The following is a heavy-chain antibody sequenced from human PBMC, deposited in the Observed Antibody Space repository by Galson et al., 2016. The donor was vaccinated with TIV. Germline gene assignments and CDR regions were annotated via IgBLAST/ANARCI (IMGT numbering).Heavy chain of an antibody. CDR2: IPPISVIA. Sequence: SVKVSCKASGGTFNNYPITWVRQAPGQGLEWLGGIPPISVIADNAPKFQGRISHTADESRSTVFMELTGLRSEDTAMDACARVTPCGGDCYCFGYWGQGNLVTVSS. CDR1: GGTFNNYP. CDR3: ARVTPCGGDCYCFGY. V-gene: IGHV1-69*13. J-gene: IGHJ4*02. D-gene: IGHD2-21*02.